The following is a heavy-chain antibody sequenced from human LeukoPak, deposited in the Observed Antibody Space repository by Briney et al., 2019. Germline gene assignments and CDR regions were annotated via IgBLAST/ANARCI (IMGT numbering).Heavy chain of an antibody. D-gene: IGHD2-8*02. V-gene: IGHV1-69*13. CDR2: IILIFGTA. Sequence: ASVKVSCKASGGTFISYAISWVRQAPGQGLEWMGGIILIFGTANYAQKFQGRVTITADESTSTAYMELSSLRSEDTAVYYCARARSHTDFDYWGQGTLVTVSS. J-gene: IGHJ4*02. CDR1: GGTFISYA. CDR3: ARARSHTDFDY.